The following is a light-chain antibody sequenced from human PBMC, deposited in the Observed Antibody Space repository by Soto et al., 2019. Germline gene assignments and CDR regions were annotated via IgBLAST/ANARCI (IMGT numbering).Light chain of an antibody. CDR2: DAS. J-gene: IGKJ1*01. CDR3: QQYNNWPPRWT. CDR1: QDISNY. V-gene: IGKV1-33*01. Sequence: DIQMTQSPSSLSASVGDRVTITCQASQDISNYLNWYQQKPGKAPKLLIYDASNLETGVPSRFSGSGSGTDFTFTISSLQPEDIAVYYCQQYNNWPPRWTFGQGTKVEIK.